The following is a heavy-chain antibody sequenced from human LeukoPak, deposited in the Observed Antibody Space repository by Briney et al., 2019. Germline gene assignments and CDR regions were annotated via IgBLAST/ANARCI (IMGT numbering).Heavy chain of an antibody. CDR1: GYSFTNYW. Sequence: KAGESLKISCQGSGYSFTNYWIAWVRQMPGKGLEWMGIIYPGDSDTRYSPSFQGQVTISADKSISTAYLQWSSLKASDTAMFYCARSGSGTRFDYWGQGTQVTVSS. J-gene: IGHJ4*02. CDR3: ARSGSGTRFDY. D-gene: IGHD6-19*01. CDR2: IYPGDSDT. V-gene: IGHV5-51*01.